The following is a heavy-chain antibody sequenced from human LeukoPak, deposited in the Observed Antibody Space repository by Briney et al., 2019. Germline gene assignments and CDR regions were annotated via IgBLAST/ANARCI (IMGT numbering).Heavy chain of an antibody. Sequence: PSETLSLTCTVSGGSINSYYWNWIRQPPGKGLEWIGFISTSGNTNYNPSFKSRVNISVDTSKNQFSLNLSSVTAADTAMYYCAGRGVIPGVVGNWFDPWGQGTLVTVSS. J-gene: IGHJ5*02. CDR3: AGRGVIPGVVGNWFDP. D-gene: IGHD3-10*01. V-gene: IGHV4-4*09. CDR1: GGSINSYY. CDR2: ISTSGNT.